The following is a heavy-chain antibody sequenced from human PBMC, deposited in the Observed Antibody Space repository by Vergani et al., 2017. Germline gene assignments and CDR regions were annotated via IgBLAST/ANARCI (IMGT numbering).Heavy chain of an antibody. D-gene: IGHD3-16*02. CDR3: ARDQPYYDYVWGSYRSSYAFDI. J-gene: IGHJ3*02. CDR1: GFTFSSYA. Sequence: VQLVESGGGLVQPGGSLRLSCAASGFTFSSYAMHWVRQAPGKGLEWVAVISYDGSNKYYADSVKGRFTISRDNSKNTLYLQMNSLRAEDTAVYYCARDQPYYDYVWGSYRSSYAFDIWGQGTMVTVSS. V-gene: IGHV3-30-3*01. CDR2: ISYDGSNK.